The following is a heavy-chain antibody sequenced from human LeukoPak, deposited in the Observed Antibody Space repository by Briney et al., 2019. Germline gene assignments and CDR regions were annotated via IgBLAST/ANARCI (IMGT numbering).Heavy chain of an antibody. J-gene: IGHJ4*02. CDR2: IYHSGST. CDR3: ARSGYCSGGSCYPEDYFDY. Sequence: NASETLSLTCAVSGYSISSGYYWGWIRQPPGKGLELIGRIYHSGSTYYNPSLKSRVTISVDTSKNQFSLKLSSVTAADTAVYYCARSGYCSGGSCYPEDYFDYWGQGTLVTVSS. V-gene: IGHV4-38-2*01. CDR1: GYSISSGYY. D-gene: IGHD2-15*01.